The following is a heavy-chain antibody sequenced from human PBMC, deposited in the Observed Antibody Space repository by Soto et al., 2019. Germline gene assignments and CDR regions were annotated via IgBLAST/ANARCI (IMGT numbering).Heavy chain of an antibody. CDR3: ARDPYWGDHQY. CDR1: GYTFTTYG. V-gene: IGHV1-18*01. Sequence: QVQLVQSGGEVKKPGASVKVSCKTSGYTFTTYGISWVRQAPGQGLEGVGWISAYSGKTHYAQKFQGKVTMTPDTSTNPAYLELRSLRSDDTAVYYCARDPYWGDHQYWGQGTLVTVSS. D-gene: IGHD3-16*01. CDR2: ISAYSGKT. J-gene: IGHJ4*02.